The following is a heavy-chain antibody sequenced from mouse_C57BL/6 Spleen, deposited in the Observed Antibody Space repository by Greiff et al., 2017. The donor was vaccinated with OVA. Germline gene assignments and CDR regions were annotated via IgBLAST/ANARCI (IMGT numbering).Heavy chain of an antibody. Sequence: EVQLVESGGDLVKPGGSLKLSCAASGFTFSSYGMSWVRQTPDKRLEWVATISSGGSYTYYPASVKGRFSISRDNAKNTLYLQMRSLKSEDTAMYYCARQISYYYGSSFYYYAMDYWGQGTSVTVSS. J-gene: IGHJ4*01. CDR1: GFTFSSYG. CDR2: ISSGGSYT. D-gene: IGHD1-1*01. V-gene: IGHV5-6*01. CDR3: ARQISYYYGSSFYYYAMDY.